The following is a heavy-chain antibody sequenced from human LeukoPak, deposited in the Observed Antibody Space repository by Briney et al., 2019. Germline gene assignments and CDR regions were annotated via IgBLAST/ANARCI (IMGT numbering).Heavy chain of an antibody. Sequence: GGPLRLSCAASGFTFSSYGMHWVRQAPGKGLEWVAVIWYDGSNKYYADSVKGRFTISRDNSKNTLYLQMNSLRAEDTAVYYCARDTGSSSVFDYWGQGTLVTVSS. D-gene: IGHD6-13*01. CDR1: GFTFSSYG. J-gene: IGHJ4*02. V-gene: IGHV3-33*01. CDR3: ARDTGSSSVFDY. CDR2: IWYDGSNK.